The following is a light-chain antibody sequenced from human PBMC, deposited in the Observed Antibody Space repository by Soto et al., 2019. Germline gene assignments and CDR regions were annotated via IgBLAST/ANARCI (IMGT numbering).Light chain of an antibody. Sequence: IQMTQSPSTLSASAGDRVTITCRASQSISPYLAWYQQKPGKAPKLLIYMASSLQSGVPSRFSGSGSGTEFSLTISSLQPDDFATYYCQQSNSYPCTFGQGTQVDIK. V-gene: IGKV1-5*03. CDR2: MAS. J-gene: IGKJ1*01. CDR3: QQSNSYPCT. CDR1: QSISPY.